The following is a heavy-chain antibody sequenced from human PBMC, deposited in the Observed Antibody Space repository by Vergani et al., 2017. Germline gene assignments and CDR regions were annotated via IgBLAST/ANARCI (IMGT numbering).Heavy chain of an antibody. CDR3: ARTGSGYNYGYTFDY. J-gene: IGHJ4*02. CDR1: GCTFNSYG. D-gene: IGHD5-18*01. CDR2: IRSDESRR. V-gene: IGHV3-30*02. Sequence: QVQLVESGGGVVQPGGSLRLSCAASGCTFNSYGMHWVRQAPGKGLEWVASIRSDESRRYYGDSMEGPFTISRDNSKNTLYLQMKSLRPEDTAVYYCARTGSGYNYGYTFDYWGQGALVTVSS.